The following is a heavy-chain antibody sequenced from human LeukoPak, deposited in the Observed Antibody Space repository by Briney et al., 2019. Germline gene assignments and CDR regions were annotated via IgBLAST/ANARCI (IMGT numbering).Heavy chain of an antibody. CDR2: ISAYNGNT. V-gene: IGHV1-18*01. CDR3: ARDYYDSSGYYYVVWSY. J-gene: IGHJ4*02. D-gene: IGHD3-22*01. CDR1: GYTFTSYG. Sequence: ASVKVSCKASGYTFTSYGIRWVRQAPGHGLEWMGWISAYNGNTNYAQKLQGRVTMTTDTSTSTAYMELRSLRSDDTAVYYCARDYYDSSGYYYVVWSYWGQGTLVTVSS.